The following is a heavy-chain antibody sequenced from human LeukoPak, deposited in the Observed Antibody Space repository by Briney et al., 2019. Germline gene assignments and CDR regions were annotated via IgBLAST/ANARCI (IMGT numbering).Heavy chain of an antibody. Sequence: GASVKVSCTASGFTFTGYYMHWVRQAPGQGLEWMGWISAYNGNTNYAQKLQGRVTMTTDTSTSTAYMELRTLRSDDTAVYYCARGPPEYCSGGYCYSGRNWLDPWGQGTLVTVSS. V-gene: IGHV1-18*04. D-gene: IGHD2-15*01. CDR3: ARGPPEYCSGGYCYSGRNWLDP. CDR2: ISAYNGNT. CDR1: GFTFTGYY. J-gene: IGHJ5*02.